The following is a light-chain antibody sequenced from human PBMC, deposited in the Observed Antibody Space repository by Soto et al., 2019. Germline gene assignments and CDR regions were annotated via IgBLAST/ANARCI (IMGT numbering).Light chain of an antibody. CDR1: QTLLHLKGKNY. J-gene: IGKJ3*01. CDR2: LGS. V-gene: IGKV2-28*01. CDR3: MQALETPVT. Sequence: DIVLTQSPLSLSATPGERASFSGRAIQTLLHLKGKNYLDGYLQKPGQSPHLLIYLGSNRASGVPDRFSGSGSATDFTLRISRVEADDVGVYYCMQALETPVTFGPGTKVDIK.